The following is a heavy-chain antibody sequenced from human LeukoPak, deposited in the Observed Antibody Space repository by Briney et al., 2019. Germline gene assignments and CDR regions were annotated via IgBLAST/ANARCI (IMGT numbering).Heavy chain of an antibody. J-gene: IGHJ4*02. V-gene: IGHV3-30*01. Sequence: PGRSLRLSCAAFGFTFSSYAMHWVRQAPGKGLEWVAVISYDGSNKYYADSVKGRFTISRDNSKNTLYLQMNSLRAEDTAVYYCARDLAGTVTSTFDYWGQGNLVTVS. CDR3: ARDLAGTVTSTFDY. CDR1: GFTFSSYA. CDR2: ISYDGSNK. D-gene: IGHD4-11*01.